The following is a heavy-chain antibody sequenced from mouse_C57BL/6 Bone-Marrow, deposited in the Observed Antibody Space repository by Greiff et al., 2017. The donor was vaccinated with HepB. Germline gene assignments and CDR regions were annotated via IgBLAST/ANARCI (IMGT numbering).Heavy chain of an antibody. CDR2: ISYDGSN. V-gene: IGHV3-6*01. J-gene: IGHJ2*01. Sequence: EVQLQESGPGLVKPSQSLSLTCSVTGYSITSGYYWNWIRQFPGNKLEWMGYISYDGSNNYNPSLKNRISITRDTSKNQFFLKLNSVTTEDTATYYCARERHYGSSPDYWGQGTTLTVSS. CDR3: ARERHYGSSPDY. CDR1: GYSITSGYY. D-gene: IGHD1-1*01.